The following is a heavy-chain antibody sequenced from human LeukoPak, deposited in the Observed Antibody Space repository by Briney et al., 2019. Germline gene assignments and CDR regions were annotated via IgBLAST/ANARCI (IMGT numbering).Heavy chain of an antibody. CDR3: ASGGYYYYGMDV. Sequence: PGGSLRLSCAASGFTVSSSYMYWVRQAPGKGLEWVSFFYRGDSTYYAESVRGRFTISRDNSKNTLYLLMNSLIPEDTAVYYCASGGYYYYGMDVWGQGTTVTVSS. D-gene: IGHD3-16*01. V-gene: IGHV3-53*01. CDR1: GFTVSSSY. J-gene: IGHJ6*02. CDR2: FYRGDST.